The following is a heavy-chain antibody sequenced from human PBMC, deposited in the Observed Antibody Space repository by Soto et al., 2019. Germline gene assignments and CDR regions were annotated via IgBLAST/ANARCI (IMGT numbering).Heavy chain of an antibody. Sequence: SETLSLTCTVSGGSISSYYWSWIRQPPGKGLEWIGYIYYSGSTNYNPSLKSRVTISVDTSKNQFSLKLSSVTAADTAVYYCARDRYGGNDDYWDQGTMVTVSS. D-gene: IGHD4-17*01. CDR1: GGSISSYY. J-gene: IGHJ4*02. CDR2: IYYSGST. CDR3: ARDRYGGNDDY. V-gene: IGHV4-59*01.